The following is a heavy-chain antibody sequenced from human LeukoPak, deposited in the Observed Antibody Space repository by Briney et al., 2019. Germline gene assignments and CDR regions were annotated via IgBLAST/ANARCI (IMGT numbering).Heavy chain of an antibody. CDR1: GFTFSSYA. V-gene: IGHV3-23*01. J-gene: IGHJ4*02. CDR3: AREGDGYNNFDY. D-gene: IGHD5-24*01. Sequence: GGSLRLSCVASGFTFSSYAMSWARQAPGKGLEWVSGISGSGSGGNTYYADSVKGRFTISRDNSKNTLYLQMNSLRAEDTAVYYCAREGDGYNNFDYWGQGTLVTVSS. CDR2: ISGSGSGGNT.